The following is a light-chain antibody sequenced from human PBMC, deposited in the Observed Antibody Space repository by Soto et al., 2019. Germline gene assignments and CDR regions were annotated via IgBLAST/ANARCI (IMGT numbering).Light chain of an antibody. Sequence: DIQLTQSPSFLSASVGDRVTITCRASQGISSYLAWYQQEPGKAPKLLIYAASTLQSGVPSRFSGSGSGTEFTLTISSLQPEDFATYYCQQLNSYPLYTFGQGTKLEIK. CDR3: QQLNSYPLYT. J-gene: IGKJ2*01. V-gene: IGKV1-9*01. CDR1: QGISSY. CDR2: AAS.